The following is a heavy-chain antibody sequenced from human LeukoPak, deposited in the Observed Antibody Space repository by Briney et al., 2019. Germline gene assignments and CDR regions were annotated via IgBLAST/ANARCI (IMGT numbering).Heavy chain of an antibody. J-gene: IGHJ4*02. D-gene: IGHD3-10*01. CDR3: ARADYFDSGIDRYYFDF. V-gene: IGHV3-30-3*01. CDR1: GFTFSRNA. CDR2: ITYDGGNK. Sequence: GRSLRLSCAASGFTFSRNAMHWVRQAPGKGLEWVAVITYDGGNKYYADSVKGRFTISRDNSKNTLYLQVNSLRAEDTAVYYCARADYFDSGIDRYYFDFWGQGTLVTVSS.